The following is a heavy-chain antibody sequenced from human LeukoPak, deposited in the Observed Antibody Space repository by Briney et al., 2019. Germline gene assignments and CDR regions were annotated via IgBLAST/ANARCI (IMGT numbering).Heavy chain of an antibody. V-gene: IGHV4-34*01. J-gene: IGHJ4*02. Sequence: PSETLSLTCAVYGGSFSGYYWSWIRQPPGKGLEWIGEINHSGSTNYNPSLKSRVTISVDTSKNQFSLKLSSVTAADTAVYYCARGHILLGELFWGQGTLVTVSS. CDR1: GGSFSGYY. D-gene: IGHD3-16*01. CDR3: ARGHILLGELF. CDR2: INHSGST.